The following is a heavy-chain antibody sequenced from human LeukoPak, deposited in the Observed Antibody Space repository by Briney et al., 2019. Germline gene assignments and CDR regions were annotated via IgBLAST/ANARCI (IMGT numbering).Heavy chain of an antibody. CDR2: MWFGATT. Sequence: PSETLSLTYTVSGDSISSSNSYWGWIRQPPGKGLEWIGSMWFGATTSYDPSLKSRVTISIDPSKNQFSLKLSSVTAADTALYYCARGRRGSYFQDYWGQGTLVTVSS. D-gene: IGHD1-26*01. V-gene: IGHV4-39*07. CDR1: GDSISSSNSY. CDR3: ARGRRGSYFQDY. J-gene: IGHJ4*02.